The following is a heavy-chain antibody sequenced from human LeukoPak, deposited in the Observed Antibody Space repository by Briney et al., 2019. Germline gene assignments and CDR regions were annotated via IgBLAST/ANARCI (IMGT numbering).Heavy chain of an antibody. CDR2: IYYSGST. CDR3: ARDGAIVVVTAIGGFDY. D-gene: IGHD2-21*02. V-gene: IGHV4-39*07. J-gene: IGHJ4*02. Sequence: WVRQAPGKGLEWIGSIYYSGSTYYNPSLKSRVTISVDTSKNQFSLKLSSVTAADTAVYYCARDGAIVVVTAIGGFDYWGQGTLVTVSS.